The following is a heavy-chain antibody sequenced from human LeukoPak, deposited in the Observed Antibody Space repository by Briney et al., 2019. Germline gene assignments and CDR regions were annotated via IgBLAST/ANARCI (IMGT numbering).Heavy chain of an antibody. CDR2: INHSGST. Sequence: SETLSLTCAVYGGSFSGYYWSWIRQPPGKGLEWIGEINHSGSTNYNPSLKSRVTISVDTSKNQFSLKLSSVTAADTALYYCARRYYGSGSPLGYWGQGTLVTVSS. CDR3: ARRYYGSGSPLGY. V-gene: IGHV4-34*01. J-gene: IGHJ4*02. D-gene: IGHD3-10*01. CDR1: GGSFSGYY.